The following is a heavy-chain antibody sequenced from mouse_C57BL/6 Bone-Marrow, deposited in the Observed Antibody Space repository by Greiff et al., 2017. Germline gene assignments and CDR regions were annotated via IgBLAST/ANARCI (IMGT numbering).Heavy chain of an antibody. V-gene: IGHV1-76*01. Sequence: QVQLQQSGAELVRPGASVKLSCKASGYTFTDYYINWVKQRPGQGLEWIARIYPGSGNTYYNEKFKGKATLTAEKSSSTAYMQLSSLTSEDSAVYFCARFWGDYWVQGTTLTVSS. CDR2: IYPGSGNT. CDR3: ARFWGDY. CDR1: GYTFTDYY. J-gene: IGHJ2*01.